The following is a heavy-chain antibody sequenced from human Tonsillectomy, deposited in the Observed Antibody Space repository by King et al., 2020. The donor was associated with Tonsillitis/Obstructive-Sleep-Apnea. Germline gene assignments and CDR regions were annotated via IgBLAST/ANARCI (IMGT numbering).Heavy chain of an antibody. Sequence: QLVQSGAEVKKPGASVKVSCKASCYTFTSYGISWVRQAPGQRLEWMGWSSAYNGNTNCGQKFQGRVTMTSDTSTSTAYLVLRGLISDDTAVYYCARSYCGGDCPGDAFDIWGQGTMVTVSS. CDR3: ARSYCGGDCPGDAFDI. CDR1: CYTFTSYG. D-gene: IGHD2-21*01. V-gene: IGHV1-18*01. CDR2: SSAYNGNT. J-gene: IGHJ3*02.